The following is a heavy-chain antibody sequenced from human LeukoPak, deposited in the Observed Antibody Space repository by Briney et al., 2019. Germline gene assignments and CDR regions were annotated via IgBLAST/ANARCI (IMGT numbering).Heavy chain of an antibody. D-gene: IGHD3-9*01. CDR3: ARVRGPYYDILTGIPAPDAFDI. CDR1: GYTFTGYY. J-gene: IGHJ3*02. CDR2: IIPIFGTA. V-gene: IGHV1-69*06. Sequence: SVKVSCKASGYTFTGYYMHWVRQAPGQGLEWMGGIIPIFGTANYAQKFQGRVTITADKSTSTAYMELSSLRSEDTAVYYCARVRGPYYDILTGIPAPDAFDIWGQGTMVTVSS.